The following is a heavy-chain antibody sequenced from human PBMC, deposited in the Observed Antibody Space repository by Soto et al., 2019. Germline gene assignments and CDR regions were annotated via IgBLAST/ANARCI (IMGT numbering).Heavy chain of an antibody. CDR1: GFTFSSYA. CDR3: AKALAGGWYYYYGMDV. Sequence: PGGSLRLSCAAPGFTFSSYAMSWVRQAPGKGLEWVSAISGSGGSTYYADSVKGRFTISRDNSKNTLYLQMNSLRAEDTAVYYCAKALAGGWYYYYGMDVWGQGTTVTVSS. D-gene: IGHD6-19*01. V-gene: IGHV3-23*01. CDR2: ISGSGGST. J-gene: IGHJ6*02.